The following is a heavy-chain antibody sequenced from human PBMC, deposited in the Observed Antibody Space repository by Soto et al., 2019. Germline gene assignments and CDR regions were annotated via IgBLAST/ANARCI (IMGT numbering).Heavy chain of an antibody. J-gene: IGHJ4*02. CDR2: ISSSSSAI. D-gene: IGHD3-16*01. CDR3: ARDHSWASDY. Sequence: VGSLRLSCAASGFTFRSYSMNWVRQAPGKGLEWLSYISSSSSAIYYADSVKGRFTISRDNATNSLYLQMNSLRAEDTAVYYCARDHSWASDYWGQGTLVTVSS. V-gene: IGHV3-48*01. CDR1: GFTFRSYS.